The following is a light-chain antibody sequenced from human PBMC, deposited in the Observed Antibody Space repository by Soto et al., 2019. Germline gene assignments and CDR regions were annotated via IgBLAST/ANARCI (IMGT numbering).Light chain of an antibody. Sequence: QAVLTQPASASGSPGQSLTISCTGTSSDVGGYNYVSWYQQHPGKAPKLMIYDVSNRPSGVSNRFSGSKSGNTASLTISGLQAEDEADYYCSSYTSSSTPYVFGTGTKVTVL. J-gene: IGLJ1*01. CDR1: SSDVGGYNY. V-gene: IGLV2-14*01. CDR2: DVS. CDR3: SSYTSSSTPYV.